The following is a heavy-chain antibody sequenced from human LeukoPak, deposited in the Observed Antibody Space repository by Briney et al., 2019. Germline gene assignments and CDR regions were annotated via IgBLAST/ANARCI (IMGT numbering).Heavy chain of an antibody. D-gene: IGHD3-10*01. CDR1: GYTFTSYG. Sequence: ASVKVSCKASGYTFTSYGISWVRQAPGQGLEWMGWISAYNGNTNYAQKLQGRVTMTTDTSTSTAYMELRSLRSDDTAVYYCARGRDLWFGESHYPRFDYWGQGTLVTVSS. J-gene: IGHJ4*02. CDR2: ISAYNGNT. CDR3: ARGRDLWFGESHYPRFDY. V-gene: IGHV1-18*01.